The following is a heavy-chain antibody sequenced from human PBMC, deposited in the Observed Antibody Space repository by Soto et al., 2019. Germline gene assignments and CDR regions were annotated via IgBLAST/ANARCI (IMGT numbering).Heavy chain of an antibody. J-gene: IGHJ4*02. Sequence: QVQLVQSGAEVKKPGASVKVSCKASGYTFTSYAMHWVRQAPGQRLEWMGWINAGNGNTKYSQKFQGRVTITRDTSASTAYMELSSLRSEDTAVYYCAREGRYCSGGSCYPRAVFYWGQGTLVTVSS. CDR3: AREGRYCSGGSCYPRAVFY. V-gene: IGHV1-3*01. CDR2: INAGNGNT. D-gene: IGHD2-15*01. CDR1: GYTFTSYA.